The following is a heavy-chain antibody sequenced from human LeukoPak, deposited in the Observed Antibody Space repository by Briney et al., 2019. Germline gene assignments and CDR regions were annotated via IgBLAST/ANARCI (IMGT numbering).Heavy chain of an antibody. J-gene: IGHJ3*02. CDR2: ISSSGSTI. CDR1: GFTFSSYE. CDR3: ARDRSEDGAEAFDI. Sequence: PGGSLRLSCAASGFTFSSYEMNWVRQAPGKGLERVSYISSSGSTIYYADSVKGRFTISRDNAKNSLYLQMNSLRAEDTAVYYCARDRSEDGAEAFDIWGEGAMVTVSS. V-gene: IGHV3-48*03.